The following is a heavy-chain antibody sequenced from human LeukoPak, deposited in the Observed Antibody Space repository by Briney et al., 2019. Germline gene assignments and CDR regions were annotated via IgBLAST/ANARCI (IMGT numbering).Heavy chain of an antibody. CDR3: AREGMGTTFSAWFEP. V-gene: IGHV3-30*03. J-gene: IGHJ5*02. D-gene: IGHD4-11*01. Sequence: GGSLRLSCAASGFTFSNYGMHWVRQAPGGGLEWVAVVSSDGSIDYYADSLRGRFTVSRDNSKNTMFLQFNTLRPEDTAVYYCAREGMGTTFSAWFEPWGQGTLVTVSS. CDR2: VSSDGSID. CDR1: GFTFSNYG.